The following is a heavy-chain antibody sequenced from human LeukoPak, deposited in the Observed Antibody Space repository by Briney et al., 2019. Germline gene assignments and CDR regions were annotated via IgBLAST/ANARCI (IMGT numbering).Heavy chain of an antibody. CDR1: GGTFSSYA. V-gene: IGHV1-69*05. J-gene: IGHJ4*02. CDR2: IIPIFGTA. Sequence: GASVKVSCKASGGTFSSYAISWVRQAPGQGLEWMGRIIPIFGTANYEQKFQGRVTITTDESTSTASMELSSLRSEDTAARYCFSSYSSSWYYFDYWGQGTLVTVSS. CDR3: FSSYSSSWYYFDY. D-gene: IGHD6-13*01.